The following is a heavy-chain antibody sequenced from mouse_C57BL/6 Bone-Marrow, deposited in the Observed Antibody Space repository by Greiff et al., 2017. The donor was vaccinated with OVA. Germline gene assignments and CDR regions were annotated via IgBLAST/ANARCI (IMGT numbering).Heavy chain of an antibody. Sequence: EVQGVESGGGLVQSGRSLRLSCATSGFTFSDFYMEWVRQAPGKGLEWIAASRNKANDYTTEYSASVKGRFIVSRDTSQSILYLQMNALRAEDTAIYYCARDARYDYDGWYFDVWGTGTTVTVSS. J-gene: IGHJ1*03. CDR3: ARDARYDYDGWYFDV. CDR2: SRNKANDYTT. CDR1: GFTFSDFY. D-gene: IGHD2-4*01. V-gene: IGHV7-1*01.